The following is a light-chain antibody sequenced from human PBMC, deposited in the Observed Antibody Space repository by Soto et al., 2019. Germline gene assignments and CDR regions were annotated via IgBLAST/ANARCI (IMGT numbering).Light chain of an antibody. V-gene: IGLV1-44*01. CDR2: SNN. Sequence: QSVLTQPPSASGTPGQRVTISCSGGSSNIGSNTVNWYQHLPGTAPNLLIYSNNQRPSGVPDRFSGSKSGTSASLAISGLQSEDEADYYCAAWDDSLNAVVFGGGTKLTV. J-gene: IGLJ2*01. CDR1: SSNIGSNT. CDR3: AAWDDSLNAVV.